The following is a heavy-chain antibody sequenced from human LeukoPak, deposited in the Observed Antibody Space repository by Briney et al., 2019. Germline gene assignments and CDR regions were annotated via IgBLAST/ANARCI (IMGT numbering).Heavy chain of an antibody. CDR2: IYYSGST. D-gene: IGHD5-12*01. J-gene: IGHJ4*02. Sequence: PSETLSLTCTVSGGSISSGGYYWSWIRQHPGKGLEWIGYIYYSGSTYYNPSIKSRVTISVDTSKNQFSLKLSSVTAADTAVYYCARDPRRATTPPLWGQGTLVTVSS. CDR1: GGSISSGGYY. CDR3: ARDPRRATTPPL. V-gene: IGHV4-31*03.